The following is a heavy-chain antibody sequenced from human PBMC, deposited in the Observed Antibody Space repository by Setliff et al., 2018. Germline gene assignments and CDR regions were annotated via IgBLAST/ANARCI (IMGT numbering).Heavy chain of an antibody. CDR3: AKDRLTIATLDY. Sequence: GSLRLSCAASGFTFSSYWMHWVRQAPGKGLEWVSGIRADASRTYYADSVKGRFTISRDNSRNTLYLQLSSLRAEDTAIYFCAKDRLTIATLDYWGQGTLVTVSS. J-gene: IGHJ4*02. D-gene: IGHD4-4*01. V-gene: IGHV3-23*01. CDR2: IRADASRT. CDR1: GFTFSSYW.